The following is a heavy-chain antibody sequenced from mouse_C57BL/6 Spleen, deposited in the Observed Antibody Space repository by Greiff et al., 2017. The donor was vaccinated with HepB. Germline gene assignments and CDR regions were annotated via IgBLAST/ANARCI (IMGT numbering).Heavy chain of an antibody. CDR1: GFTFSSYA. J-gene: IGHJ4*01. Sequence: AESGGGLVKPGGSLKLSCAASGFTFSSYAMSWVRQTPEKRLEWVATISDGGSYTYYPDNVKGRFTISRDNAKNNLYLQMSHLKSEDTAMYYCARASDDYDGVYAMDYWGQGTSVTVSS. CDR2: ISDGGSYT. D-gene: IGHD2-4*01. V-gene: IGHV5-4*01. CDR3: ARASDDYDGVYAMDY.